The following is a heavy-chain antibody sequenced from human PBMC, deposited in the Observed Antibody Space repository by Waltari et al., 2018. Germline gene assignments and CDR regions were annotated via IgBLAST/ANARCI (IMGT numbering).Heavy chain of an antibody. CDR1: GYTFTSYD. D-gene: IGHD3-10*01. CDR2: MNPNSGNT. CDR3: ARGHADYYGSGSYEDY. V-gene: IGHV1-8*01. J-gene: IGHJ4*02. Sequence: QVQLVQSGAEVKKPGASVKVSCKASGYTFTSYDINWVRQATGQGLEWMGWMNPNSGNTGYAQKFQGRVTMTRNTSISTAYMELSSLRSEDTAVYYCARGHADYYGSGSYEDYWGQGTLVTVSS.